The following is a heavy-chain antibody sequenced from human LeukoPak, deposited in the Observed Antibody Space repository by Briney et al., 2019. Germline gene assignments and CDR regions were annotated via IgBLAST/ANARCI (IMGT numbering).Heavy chain of an antibody. CDR3: AKQTDY. J-gene: IGHJ4*02. V-gene: IGHV3-23*01. CDR1: GFTFSNSA. Sequence: PGGSLRLSCAASGFTFSNSAMSWVRQAPGQGLEWVSAISGGGGSTYYADSVKGRFTISRDNSKNTLYLQMNSLRVEDTAVYYCAKQTDYWGQGTLVPVSS. CDR2: ISGGGGST.